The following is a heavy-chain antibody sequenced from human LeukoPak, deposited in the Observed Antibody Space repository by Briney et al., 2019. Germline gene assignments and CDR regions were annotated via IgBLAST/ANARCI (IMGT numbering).Heavy chain of an antibody. CDR3: ARAAAGRLAWFDP. J-gene: IGHJ5*02. D-gene: IGHD6-13*01. CDR1: GYSISSGYY. V-gene: IGHV4-38-2*01. Sequence: SETLSLTCAVSGYSISSGYYWGRIRQPPGKGLEWIGSIYHSGSTYYNPSLKSRVTISVDTSMNQFSLKLSSVTAADTAVYYCARAAAGRLAWFDPWGQGTLVTVSS. CDR2: IYHSGST.